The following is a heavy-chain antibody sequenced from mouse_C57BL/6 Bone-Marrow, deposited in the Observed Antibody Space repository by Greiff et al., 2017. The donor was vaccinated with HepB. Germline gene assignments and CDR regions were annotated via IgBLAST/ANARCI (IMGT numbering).Heavy chain of an antibody. V-gene: IGHV14-4*01. D-gene: IGHD2-4*01. CDR1: GFNIKDDY. J-gene: IGHJ2*01. CDR2: IDPENGDT. Sequence: LQQSGAELVRPGASVKLSCTASGFNIKDDYMHWVKQRPEQGLEWIGWIDPENGDTEYASKFQGKATITADTSSNTAYLQLSSLTSEDTAVYYCTTDDYDGDYFDYWGQGTTLTVSS. CDR3: TTDDYDGDYFDY.